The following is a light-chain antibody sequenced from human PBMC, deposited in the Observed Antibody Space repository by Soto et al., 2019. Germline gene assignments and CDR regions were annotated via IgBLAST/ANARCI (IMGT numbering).Light chain of an antibody. CDR3: QQSHSIPYT. CDR1: QTISSY. CDR2: AAS. V-gene: IGKV1-39*01. J-gene: IGKJ2*01. Sequence: DIQMTQSPSSLFASVGDRVTITCRASQTISSYLNWYQQKPGKAPKLLFYAASSLQSGVPSRFSGSGSGTDFTLTISSLQPEDFATYYCQQSHSIPYTFGQGTKLEIK.